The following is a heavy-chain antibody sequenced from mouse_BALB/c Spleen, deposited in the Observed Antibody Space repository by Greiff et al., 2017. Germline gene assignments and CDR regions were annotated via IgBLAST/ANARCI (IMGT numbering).Heavy chain of an antibody. Sequence: QVQLKESGAELAKPGASVKMSCKASGYTFTSYWMHWVKQRPGQGLEWIGYINPSTGYTEYNQKFKDKATLTADKSSSTAYMQLSSLTSEDSAVYYCARGRYYFDYWGQGTTLTVSS. CDR1: GYTFTSYW. CDR2: INPSTGYT. J-gene: IGHJ2*01. CDR3: ARGRYYFDY. V-gene: IGHV1-7*01.